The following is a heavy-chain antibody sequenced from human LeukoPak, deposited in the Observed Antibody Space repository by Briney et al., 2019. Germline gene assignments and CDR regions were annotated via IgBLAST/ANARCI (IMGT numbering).Heavy chain of an antibody. Sequence: SVKVSCKASGGTFSSYAISWVRQAPGQGLEWMGGIIPIFGTANYAQKFQGRVTITADESTSTAYMELSSLRSEDTAVYYCARGLLAAVGGGFDYWGQGTLVTVSS. CDR3: ARGLLAAVGGGFDY. V-gene: IGHV1-69*01. D-gene: IGHD6-13*01. J-gene: IGHJ4*02. CDR1: GGTFSSYA. CDR2: IIPIFGTA.